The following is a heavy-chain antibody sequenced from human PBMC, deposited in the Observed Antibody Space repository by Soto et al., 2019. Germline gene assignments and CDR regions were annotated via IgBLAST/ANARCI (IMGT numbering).Heavy chain of an antibody. CDR1: GGSISSSNW. Sequence: QVQLQESGPGLVKPSGTLSLTCAVSGGSISSSNWWSWVRQPPGKGLEWIGEIFHNGNTYSNPSLTGRVTMSVDKSKNQFSLNLNSVTAADTAVYDCASRTYAIDVWGQGTRVTVSS. V-gene: IGHV4-4*02. CDR3: ASRTYAIDV. CDR2: IFHNGNT. J-gene: IGHJ6*02.